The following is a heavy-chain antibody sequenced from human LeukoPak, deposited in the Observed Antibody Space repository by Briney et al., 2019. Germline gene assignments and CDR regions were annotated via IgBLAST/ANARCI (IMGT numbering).Heavy chain of an antibody. D-gene: IGHD3-10*01. CDR2: IYYSGST. CDR1: GGSISSSSYY. CDR3: ARHDYYGSGSYSYFQN. J-gene: IGHJ1*01. V-gene: IGHV4-39*01. Sequence: SETLSLTCTVSGGSISSSSYYWGWIRQPPGKGLEWIGSIYYSGSTFYNPSLKSRATISVDTSKNQFFLKLSSVTAADTAVYYCARHDYYGSGSYSYFQNWGQGTLVTVSS.